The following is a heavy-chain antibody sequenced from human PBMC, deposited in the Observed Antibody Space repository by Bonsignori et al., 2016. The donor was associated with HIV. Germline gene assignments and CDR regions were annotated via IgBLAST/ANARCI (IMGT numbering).Heavy chain of an antibody. V-gene: IGHV3-33*06. CDR2: IWYDGSNK. J-gene: IGHJ4*02. D-gene: IGHD2-15*01. Sequence: WIRQPPGKGLEWVAVIWYDGSNKYYADSVKGRFTISRDNSKNTLYLQMNSLRAEDTAVYYCAKALGRGGSCSDYWGQGTLVTVSS. CDR3: AKALGRGGSCSDY.